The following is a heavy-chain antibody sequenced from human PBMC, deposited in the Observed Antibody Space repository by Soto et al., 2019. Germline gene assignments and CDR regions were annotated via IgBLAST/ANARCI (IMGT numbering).Heavy chain of an antibody. V-gene: IGHV5-10-1*01. J-gene: IGHJ6*02. CDR1: GYSFTSYW. CDR3: ARGRFGELLTSYYYYGMDV. D-gene: IGHD3-10*01. Sequence: GESLKISCKGSGYSFTSYWISWVRQMPGKGLEWMGRIDPSDSYTNYSPSFQGHVTISADKSISTAYLQWSSLKASDTAMYYCARGRFGELLTSYYYYGMDVWGQGTTVTVSS. CDR2: IDPSDSYT.